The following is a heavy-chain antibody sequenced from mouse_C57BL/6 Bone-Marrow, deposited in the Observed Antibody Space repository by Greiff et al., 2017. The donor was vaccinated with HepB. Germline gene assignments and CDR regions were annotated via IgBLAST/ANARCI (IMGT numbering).Heavy chain of an antibody. CDR1: GFSLTSYG. V-gene: IGHV2-2*01. CDR2: IWSGGST. Sequence: VQRVESGPGLVQPSQSLSITCTVSGFSLTSYGVHWVRQSPGKGLEWLGVIWSGGSTDYNAAFISRLSISKDNSKSQVFFKMNSLQADDTAIYYCARRRDGYYDWYFDVWGTGTTVTVSS. D-gene: IGHD2-3*01. CDR3: ARRRDGYYDWYFDV. J-gene: IGHJ1*03.